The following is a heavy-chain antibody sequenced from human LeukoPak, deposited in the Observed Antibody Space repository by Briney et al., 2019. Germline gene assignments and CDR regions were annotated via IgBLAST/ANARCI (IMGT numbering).Heavy chain of an antibody. CDR2: MKYDGSER. J-gene: IGHJ5*02. CDR1: GFTFSNYW. CDR3: ARELVDSASFDP. Sequence: GGSLRLSCAASGFTFSNYWMSWVRQAPGKGLEWVANMKYDGSERYYVDSVKGRFTISRDNAQNSLFLQMDSLRAEDTAVYYCARELVDSASFDPWGQGTLVTVSS. D-gene: IGHD6-6*01. V-gene: IGHV3-7*01.